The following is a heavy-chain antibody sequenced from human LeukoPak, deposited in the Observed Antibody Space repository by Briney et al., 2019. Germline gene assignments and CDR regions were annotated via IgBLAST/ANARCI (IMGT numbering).Heavy chain of an antibody. V-gene: IGHV4-30-4*01. CDR3: ARDSIVVRGVFDY. D-gene: IGHD3-10*01. Sequence: SQTLSLPCTVSGGSISSGDYYWSWIRQPPGKGLDWLGYIYYSGSTYYRPSLKSRVTISVDTSKNQFSLKLSSVTAADTAVYYCARDSIVVRGVFDYWGQGTLVTVSS. CDR2: IYYSGST. J-gene: IGHJ4*02. CDR1: GGSISSGDYY.